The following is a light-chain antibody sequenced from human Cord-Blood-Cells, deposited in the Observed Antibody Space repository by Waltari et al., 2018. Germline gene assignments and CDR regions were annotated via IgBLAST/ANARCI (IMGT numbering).Light chain of an antibody. V-gene: IGLV2-14*01. J-gene: IGLJ3*02. CDR1: SSDVGGYNY. CDR2: DVS. CDR3: GSYSSRSSWV. Sequence: QSALTQPASVSGSPGQSITISCTGTSSDVGGYNYVSWYQQHPGKAPKLMIYDVSKRPSGVSNRFSGSKSSNAASTTISGVEAEDEADYYCGSYSSRSSWVFGGGTKLPV.